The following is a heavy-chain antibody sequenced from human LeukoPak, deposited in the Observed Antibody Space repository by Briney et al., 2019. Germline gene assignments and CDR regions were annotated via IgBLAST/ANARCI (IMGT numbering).Heavy chain of an antibody. CDR2: ISTSSTLI. CDR1: GFSFTDYT. J-gene: IGHJ4*02. V-gene: IGHV3-21*01. D-gene: IGHD2-15*01. CDR3: ARESRAAIDY. Sequence: GGSLRLSCGASGFSFTDYTFNWVRQAPGKGLQWVSSISTSSTLIYYADSVKGRFTVSRDNAKNSLYLQMNSLRVGDTAVYYCARESRAAIDYWGQGTLVTVSS.